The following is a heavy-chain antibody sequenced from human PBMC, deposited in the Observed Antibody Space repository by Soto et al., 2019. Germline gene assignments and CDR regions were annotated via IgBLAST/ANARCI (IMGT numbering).Heavy chain of an antibody. CDR1: GFTFSTYA. CDR3: VKDREVATTRTVHFDY. J-gene: IGHJ4*02. D-gene: IGHD5-12*01. Sequence: GGSLRLSCAASGFTFSTYAMNWVRQAPGKGLEWVSVISGRGGDTYYADSVKGRFTISRDNSKNTLYVQMNSLRVEDTAVYYSVKDREVATTRTVHFDYWGQGTLVTVSS. V-gene: IGHV3-23*01. CDR2: ISGRGGDT.